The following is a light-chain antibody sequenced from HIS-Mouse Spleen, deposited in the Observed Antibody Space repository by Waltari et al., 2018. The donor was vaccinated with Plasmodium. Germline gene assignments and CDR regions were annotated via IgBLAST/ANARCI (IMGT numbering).Light chain of an antibody. CDR2: EVS. J-gene: IGLJ2*01. V-gene: IGLV2-8*01. Sequence: QSALTQPPSASGSPGQSVPISCTGTSSDVGGYYYFSWYQQHPGKAPKLMIYEVSKRPSGVPDRFSGSKSGNTASLTVSGLQAEDEADYYCSSYAGSNNLVFGGGTKLTVL. CDR3: SSYAGSNNLV. CDR1: SSDVGGYYY.